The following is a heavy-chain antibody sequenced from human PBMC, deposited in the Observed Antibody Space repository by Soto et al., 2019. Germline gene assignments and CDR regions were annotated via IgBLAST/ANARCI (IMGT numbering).Heavy chain of an antibody. CDR3: ARGLLMVYAELSRYYFDY. D-gene: IGHD2-8*01. CDR2: INHSGST. Sequence: SETLSLTCAVYGGSFSGYYWSWIRQPPGKGLEWIGEINHSGSTNYNPSLKSRVTISVDTSKNQFSLKLSSVTAADTAVYYCARGLLMVYAELSRYYFDYWGQGTLVTVSS. CDR1: GGSFSGYY. V-gene: IGHV4-34*01. J-gene: IGHJ4*02.